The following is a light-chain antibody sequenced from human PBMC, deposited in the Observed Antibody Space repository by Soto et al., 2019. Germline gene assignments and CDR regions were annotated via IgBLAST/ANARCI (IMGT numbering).Light chain of an antibody. Sequence: QSALTQPRSVSGSPGQSVTISCTGTSSDVGGYNFVSWYQQHPGKVPKLMIHDVSQRPSGVPDRFSGYKSGNTASLTISGLQAEDEADYYCCSYAGSYTLFGGGTKLTVL. J-gene: IGLJ2*01. CDR2: DVS. V-gene: IGLV2-11*01. CDR1: SSDVGGYNF. CDR3: CSYAGSYTL.